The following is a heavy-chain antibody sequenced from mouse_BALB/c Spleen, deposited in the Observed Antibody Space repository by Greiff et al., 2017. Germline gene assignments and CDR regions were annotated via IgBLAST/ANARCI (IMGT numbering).Heavy chain of an antibody. D-gene: IGHD1-1*01. CDR2: IYPGNSDT. CDR1: GYTFTSYW. J-gene: IGHJ1*01. CDR3: TRGGNTVVALYWYFDV. V-gene: IGHV1-5*01. Sequence: EVQLQQSGTVLARPGASVKMSCKASGYTFTSYWMHWVKQRPGQGLEWIGAIYPGNSDTSYNQKFKGKAKLTAVTSTSTAYMELSSLTNEDSAVYYCTRGGNTVVALYWYFDVWGAGTTVTVSS.